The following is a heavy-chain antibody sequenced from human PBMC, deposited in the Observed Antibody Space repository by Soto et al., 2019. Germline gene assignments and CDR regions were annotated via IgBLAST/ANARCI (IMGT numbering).Heavy chain of an antibody. V-gene: IGHV3-23*01. D-gene: IGHD3-10*01. CDR2: ISGSGGST. J-gene: IGHJ6*03. Sequence: PGGSLRFSCAASGFTFSSYAMSWVRQAPGKGLEWVSAISGSGGSTYYADSVKGRFTISRDNSKNTLYLQMNSLRAEDTAVYYCAKEGYYYGSGSYSPPLDYYYMDVWGKGTTVTVSS. CDR1: GFTFSSYA. CDR3: AKEGYYYGSGSYSPPLDYYYMDV.